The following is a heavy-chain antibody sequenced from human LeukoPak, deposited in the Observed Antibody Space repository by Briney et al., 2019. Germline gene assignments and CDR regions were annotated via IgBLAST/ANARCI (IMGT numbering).Heavy chain of an antibody. V-gene: IGHV3-7*01. J-gene: IGHJ4*02. CDR3: ARQPIYEAYFDF. Sequence: GGSLRLSCVASGFPLDRYWMSWVRQAPGKGLEWVANIKHDGSEKNCVDSVKGRFTISRDNAQNSLFLQMNSLRADDTAVYFCARQPIYEAYFDFWGQGTLVTVSS. CDR1: GFPLDRYW. CDR2: IKHDGSEK. D-gene: IGHD3-16*01.